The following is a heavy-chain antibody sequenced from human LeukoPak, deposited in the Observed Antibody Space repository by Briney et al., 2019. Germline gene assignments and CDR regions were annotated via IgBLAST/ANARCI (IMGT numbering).Heavy chain of an antibody. D-gene: IGHD6-25*01. J-gene: IGHJ4*02. V-gene: IGHV3-21*01. CDR3: ARGASGLRNYFDY. Sequence: GGSLRLSCAASGFPFSSYSMNWVRQAPGKGLEWVSSISSSSSYIYYADSVKGRFTISRDSAKNSLYLQMNSLRAEDTAVYYCARGASGLRNYFDYWGQGTLVTVSS. CDR2: ISSSSSYI. CDR1: GFPFSSYS.